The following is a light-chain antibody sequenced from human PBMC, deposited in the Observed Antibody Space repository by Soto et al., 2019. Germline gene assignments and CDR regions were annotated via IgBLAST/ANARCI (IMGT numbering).Light chain of an antibody. CDR1: QSVSSY. CDR2: AAS. V-gene: IGKV1-39*01. J-gene: IGKJ5*01. Sequence: DSQMTPASSSLSASVGDRISITCRASQSVSSYLNWYQQKPGKAPRLLIYAASHLQTGVPSRFRGTGSATHFTLTISSLQPEDFATYYCQQSYRAATFGQGTRLEIK. CDR3: QQSYRAAT.